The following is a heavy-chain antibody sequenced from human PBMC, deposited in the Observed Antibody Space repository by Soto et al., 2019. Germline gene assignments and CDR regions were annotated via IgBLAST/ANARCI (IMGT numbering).Heavy chain of an antibody. CDR1: GGSISSGDYY. CDR3: ATEKWGMVRGASAIDI. Sequence: PSETLSLTCTVSGGSISSGDYYWSWIRQPPGKGLEWIGYIYYSGSTYYNPSLKSRVTISVDTSKNQFSLKLSSVTAADTAVYYCATEKWGMVRGASAIDIWGQGTMVTVSS. D-gene: IGHD3-10*01. J-gene: IGHJ3*02. V-gene: IGHV4-30-4*01. CDR2: IYYSGST.